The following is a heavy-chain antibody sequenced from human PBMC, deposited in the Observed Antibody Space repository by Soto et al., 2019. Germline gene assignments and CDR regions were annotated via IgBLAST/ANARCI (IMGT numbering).Heavy chain of an antibody. CDR3: ARDEYQLLSSVSWFDS. J-gene: IGHJ5*01. D-gene: IGHD2-2*01. CDR1: CGSISDDSY. Sequence: PSETLSLTCTVSCGSISDDSYWSWIRQTPGKGLEWIGCIYHTGNTYYNPSLRSRVSISVDKSKSQFSLKLISVTAADTAVYFCARDEYQLLSSVSWFDSWGQGTLVTVSS. CDR2: IYHTGNT. V-gene: IGHV4-30-4*01.